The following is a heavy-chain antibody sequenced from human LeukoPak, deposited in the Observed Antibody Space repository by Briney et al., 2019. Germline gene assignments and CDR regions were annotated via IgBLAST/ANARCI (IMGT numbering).Heavy chain of an antibody. CDR1: GFTFKNYA. V-gene: IGHV3-23*01. D-gene: IGHD5/OR15-5a*01. CDR2: ISGSGGST. Sequence: GGSLRLSCVASGFTFKNYAMSWVRRVPGKGLEWVSAISGSGGSTYYADSVKGRFTISRDNSKNTLYLQMNSLRAEDTAVYYCAKKWSTANAFDIWGQGTMVTVSS. J-gene: IGHJ3*02. CDR3: AKKWSTANAFDI.